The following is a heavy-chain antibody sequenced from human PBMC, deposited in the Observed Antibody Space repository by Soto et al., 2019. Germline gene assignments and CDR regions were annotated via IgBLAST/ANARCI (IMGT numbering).Heavy chain of an antibody. CDR3: AIPEPRLWFGELNY. Sequence: QLQLQESGPGLVKPSETLSLTCTVSGGSISSSSYYWGWIRQPPGKGLEWIGSIYYSGSTYYNPSLKSRVTISVDTSKNQFSLKLSSVTAADTAVYYCAIPEPRLWFGELNYWGQGTLVTVSS. CDR1: GGSISSSSYY. V-gene: IGHV4-39*01. J-gene: IGHJ4*02. CDR2: IYYSGST. D-gene: IGHD3-10*01.